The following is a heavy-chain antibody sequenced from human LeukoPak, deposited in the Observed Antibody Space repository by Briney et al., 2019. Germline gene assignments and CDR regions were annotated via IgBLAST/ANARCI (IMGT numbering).Heavy chain of an antibody. CDR2: IYYSGST. CDR3: ARGAGIAAAGTDWFDP. V-gene: IGHV4-31*03. Sequence: SQTLSLTCTVSGGSVSSGGYYWSWIRQHPGKGLEWIGYIYYSGSTYYNPSLKSRVTISVDTSKNQFSLKLSSVTAADTAVYYCARGAGIAAAGTDWFDPWGQGTLVTVHS. D-gene: IGHD6-13*01. J-gene: IGHJ5*02. CDR1: GGSVSSGGYY.